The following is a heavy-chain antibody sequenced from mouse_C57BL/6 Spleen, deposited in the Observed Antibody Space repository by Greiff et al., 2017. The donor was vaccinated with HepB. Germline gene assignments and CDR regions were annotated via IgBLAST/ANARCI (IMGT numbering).Heavy chain of an antibody. V-gene: IGHV1-18*01. Sequence: EVQLQQSGPELVKPGASVKIPCKASGYTFTDYNMDWVKQSHGKSLEWIGDINPNNGGTIYNQKFKGKATLTVDKSSSTAYMELRSRTSKDTAVYYCARSGMGRAMDYWGQGTSVTVSS. D-gene: IGHD4-1*01. CDR2: INPNNGGT. J-gene: IGHJ4*01. CDR1: GYTFTDYN. CDR3: ARSGMGRAMDY.